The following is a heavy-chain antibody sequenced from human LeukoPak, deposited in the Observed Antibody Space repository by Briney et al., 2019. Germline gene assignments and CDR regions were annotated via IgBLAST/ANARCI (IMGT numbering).Heavy chain of an antibody. J-gene: IGHJ5*02. CDR1: GFTFSSYS. CDR2: IRSKAYGGTT. Sequence: GGSLRLSCAASGFTFSSYSMNWVRQAPGKGLEWVGFIRSKAYGGTTEYAASVKGRFTISRDDSKSIAYLQMNSLKTEDTALYYCTRAQQFDPWGQGTLVTVSS. CDR3: TRAQQFDP. V-gene: IGHV3-49*04.